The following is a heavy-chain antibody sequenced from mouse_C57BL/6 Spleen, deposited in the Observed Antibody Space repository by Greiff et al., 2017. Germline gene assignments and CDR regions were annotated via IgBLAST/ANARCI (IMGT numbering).Heavy chain of an antibody. CDR1: GYAFTSYW. J-gene: IGHJ4*01. D-gene: IGHD2-4*01. Sequence: QVQLQQSGAELVKPGASVKISCKASGYAFTSYWMNWVKQRPGKGLEWIGQIYPGDGDTNYNGKFKGKATLTADKSSSTAYMQLSSLTSEDSAVYFCARGAYYYYPLSMDYWGQGTSVTVSS. CDR2: IYPGDGDT. V-gene: IGHV1-80*01. CDR3: ARGAYYYYPLSMDY.